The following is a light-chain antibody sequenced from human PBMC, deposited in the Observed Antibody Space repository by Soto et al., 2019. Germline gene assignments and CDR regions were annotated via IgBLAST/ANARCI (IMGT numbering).Light chain of an antibody. CDR2: EVS. V-gene: IGLV2-8*01. Sequence: QSALTQPPSASGSPGQSVTISCTGTYSDVGGYNYVSWYQQYPGKAPKLMIYEVSKRPSGVPDRFSGSKSGNTASLTVSGLQAEDEADYYCSSYTGRDNFVVFGGGTKVTVL. CDR3: SSYTGRDNFVV. J-gene: IGLJ2*01. CDR1: YSDVGGYNY.